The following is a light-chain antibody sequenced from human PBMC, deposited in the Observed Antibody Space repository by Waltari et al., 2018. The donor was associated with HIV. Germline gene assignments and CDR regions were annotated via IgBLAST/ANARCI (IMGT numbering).Light chain of an antibody. V-gene: IGKV1-39*01. CDR3: QQSYGTPLT. CDR2: TAS. Sequence: DLRMTQSPSSLSASIGDRVTITCRASQTISNSLTWYQQTPGQAPKLLIYTASRLQSGVPSRFSGSSSGTDFTLTISSLQPDDFATYYCQQSYGTPLTFGGGTRVELK. J-gene: IGKJ4*01. CDR1: QTISNS.